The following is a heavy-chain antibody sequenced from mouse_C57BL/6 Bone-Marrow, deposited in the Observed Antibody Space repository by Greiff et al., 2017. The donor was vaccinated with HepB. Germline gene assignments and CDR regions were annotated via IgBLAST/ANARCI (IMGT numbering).Heavy chain of an antibody. D-gene: IGHD1-1*01. CDR1: GYTFTSYW. J-gene: IGHJ3*01. CDR3: ARSDYGTLFAY. V-gene: IGHV1-72*01. Sequence: VKLQESGAELVKPGASVKLSCKASGYTFTSYWMHWVKQRPGRGLEWIGRIDPNSGGTKYNEKFKSKATLPVDKPSSTAYMQLSSLTAEDAAVYEWARSDYGTLFAYWGQGTLVTVSA. CDR2: IDPNSGGT.